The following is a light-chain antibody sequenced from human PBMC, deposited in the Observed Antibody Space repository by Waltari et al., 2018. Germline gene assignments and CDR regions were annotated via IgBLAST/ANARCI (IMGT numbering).Light chain of an antibody. V-gene: IGLV2-14*03. CDR1: MSDSVYYSF. Sequence: QYALTQPAPVSGSPGPCGTISCPWTMSDSVYYSFASWYQQHPGKAPKLIIFDVTTRPSGVSNRFSGSKSGSTASLTISGLQAEDEADYFCSSYPRTGTWLFGGGTKLTVL. CDR3: SSYPRTGTWL. J-gene: IGLJ3*02. CDR2: DVT.